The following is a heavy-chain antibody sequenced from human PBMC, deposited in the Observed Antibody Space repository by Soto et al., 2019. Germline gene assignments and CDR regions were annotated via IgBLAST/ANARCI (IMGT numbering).Heavy chain of an antibody. V-gene: IGHV4-38-2*01. J-gene: IGHJ5*02. CDR1: GYSISSGYY. D-gene: IGHD3-3*01. Sequence: PSETLSLTCAVSGYSISSGYYWGWIRQPPGKGLEWIGSIYHSGSTYYNPSLKSRVTISVDTSKNQFSLRLSSVTAADTAIYYCATRITVFGLLIPPFDPWGQGTQVTVSS. CDR3: ATRITVFGLLIPPFDP. CDR2: IYHSGST.